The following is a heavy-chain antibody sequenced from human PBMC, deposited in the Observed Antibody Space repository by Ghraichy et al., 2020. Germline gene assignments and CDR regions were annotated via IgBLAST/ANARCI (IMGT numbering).Heavy chain of an antibody. V-gene: IGHV3-33*01. CDR1: GFTFSSYG. Sequence: GGSLRLSCAASGFTFSSYGMHWVRQAPGKGLEWVAVIWYDGSNKYYADSVKGRFTISRDNSKNTLYLQMNSLRAEDTAVYYCARVQGGAVAGGDYWGQGTLVTVSS. CDR2: IWYDGSNK. CDR3: ARVQGGAVAGGDY. J-gene: IGHJ4*02. D-gene: IGHD6-19*01.